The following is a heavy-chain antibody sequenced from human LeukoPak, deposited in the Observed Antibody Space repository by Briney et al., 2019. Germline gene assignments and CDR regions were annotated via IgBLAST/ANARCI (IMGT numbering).Heavy chain of an antibody. V-gene: IGHV3-7*01. Sequence: GGSLRLSCAASGFTFRSYWMSWLRQAPGKGPEWVANIRQDGSEKYYMDSVKGRFTISRDNAKKSLYLQMNSLRADDTAMYYCARDFSAQVPVTIHDNWFDPWGQGTLGIVSS. CDR3: ARDFSAQVPVTIHDNWFDP. J-gene: IGHJ5*02. CDR2: IRQDGSEK. CDR1: GFTFRSYW. D-gene: IGHD2-2*01.